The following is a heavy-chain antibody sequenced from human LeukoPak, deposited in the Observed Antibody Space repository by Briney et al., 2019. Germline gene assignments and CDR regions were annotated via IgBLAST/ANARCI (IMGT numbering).Heavy chain of an antibody. CDR3: ARGEVVPAAVT. V-gene: IGHV4-30-4*08. CDR1: GGSISSGDYY. CDR2: IYYSGST. Sequence: PSEILSLTCTVSGGSISSGDYYWSWIRQPPGKGLEWIGYIYYSGSTYCNPSLKSRVTISVDTSKNQFSLKLSSVTAADTAVYYCARGEVVPAAVTWGQGTLVTVSS. D-gene: IGHD2-2*01. J-gene: IGHJ5*02.